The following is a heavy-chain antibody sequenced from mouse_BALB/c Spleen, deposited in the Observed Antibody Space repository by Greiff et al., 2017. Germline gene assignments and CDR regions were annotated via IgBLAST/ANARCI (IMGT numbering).Heavy chain of an antibody. CDR1: GYSITSDYA. V-gene: IGHV3-2*02. J-gene: IGHJ4*01. CDR3: ARGRDGDNVSAMDY. CDR2: ISYSGST. D-gene: IGHD2-13*01. Sequence: EVQLVESGPGLVKPSQSLSLTCTVTGYSITSDYAWNWIRQFPGNKLEWMGYISYSGSTSYNPSLKSRISITRDTSKNQFFLQLNSVTTEDTATYYCARGRDGDNVSAMDYWGQGTSVTVSS.